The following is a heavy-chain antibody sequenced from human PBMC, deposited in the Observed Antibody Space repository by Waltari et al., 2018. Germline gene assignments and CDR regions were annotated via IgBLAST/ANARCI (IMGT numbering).Heavy chain of an antibody. CDR2: IKQDGSEK. V-gene: IGHV3-7*01. D-gene: IGHD6-13*01. CDR1: GLRFSHAG. CDR3: TRGGRDSSWYWRD. Sequence: EVQLVESGGGLAQPGGSLRPRCAAPGLRFSHAGMTWVRQASGKGPEWVANIKQDGSEKYYMDSVKGRFTISRDNAKNSLYLQMNNLRVEDTAVYYCTRGGRDSSWYWRDWGQGTLVTVSS. J-gene: IGHJ4*02.